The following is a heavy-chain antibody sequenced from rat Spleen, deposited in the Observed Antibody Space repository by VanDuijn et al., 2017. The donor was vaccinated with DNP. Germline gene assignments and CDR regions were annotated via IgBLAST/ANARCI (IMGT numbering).Heavy chain of an antibody. CDR2: ISTSGGST. Sequence: EVQLVESGGGLVQPGRSMKLSCAASGFTFSSFPMAWVRQAPTKGLEWVATISTSGGSTYYPDSVKGRFTISRDNTENTVYLQMNSLRSEDTATYYCAKDHDYGPDYWGQGVMVTVSS. CDR1: GFTFSSFP. D-gene: IGHD1-11*01. CDR3: AKDHDYGPDY. V-gene: IGHV5-46*01. J-gene: IGHJ2*01.